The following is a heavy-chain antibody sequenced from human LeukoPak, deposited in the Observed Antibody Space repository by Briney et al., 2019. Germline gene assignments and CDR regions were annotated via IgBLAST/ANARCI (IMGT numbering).Heavy chain of an antibody. Sequence: GGSLRLSCAASGFTLSNYAMHWVRQAPGKGPEWVAVISPDGRDKHFADSVKGRFTICRDNSGNTLYLQMSSLRGEDTAVYYCARDLDKAAKYYFDNWGQGTLVTVSS. D-gene: IGHD6-25*01. CDR2: ISPDGRDK. V-gene: IGHV3-30*03. J-gene: IGHJ4*02. CDR1: GFTLSNYA. CDR3: ARDLDKAAKYYFDN.